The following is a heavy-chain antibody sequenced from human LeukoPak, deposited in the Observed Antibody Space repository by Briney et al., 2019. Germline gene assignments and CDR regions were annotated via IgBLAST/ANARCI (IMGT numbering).Heavy chain of an antibody. CDR3: ARVEVTGTTPFPYFDY. CDR1: GYTFTGYY. CDR2: INPNSGGT. D-gene: IGHD1-7*01. J-gene: IGHJ4*02. V-gene: IGHV1-2*02. Sequence: WASVKVSCKASGYTFTGYYMHWVRQARGQRLEWMGWINPNSGGTNYAQKFQGRATMTRDTSISTAYMELSRLRSDDTAVYYCARVEVTGTTPFPYFDYWGQGTLVTVSS.